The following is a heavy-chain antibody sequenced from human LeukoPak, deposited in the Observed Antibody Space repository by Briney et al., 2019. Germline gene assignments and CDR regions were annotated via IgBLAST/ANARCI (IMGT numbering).Heavy chain of an antibody. V-gene: IGHV4-38-2*01. CDR3: ATRYCSGGTCYPSSWFDS. J-gene: IGHJ5*01. D-gene: IGHD2-15*01. CDR1: DYSISSGYY. CDR2: IYHGGST. Sequence: SETLSLTCAVSDYSISSGYYWGWIRQPPGKGLEWTGTIYHGGSTYYNPSLKSRVTISIDTSKNQISLKLSSVTAADTAMYYCATRYCSGGTCYPSSWFDSWGQGTLVTVSS.